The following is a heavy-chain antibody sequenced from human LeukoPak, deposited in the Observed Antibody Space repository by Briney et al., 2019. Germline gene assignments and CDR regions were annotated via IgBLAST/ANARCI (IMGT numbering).Heavy chain of an antibody. CDR3: ARGRGSSSAGTGFDI. Sequence: GGSLRLSCAASGFTVSSNYMSWVRQAPGKGLEWVAVIYSGGSTYYSDSVKGRFTISRDNSKNTRYLQLNSRRAEDTAVYYCARGRGSSSAGTGFDIWGQGTMVTVSS. CDR1: GFTVSSNY. CDR2: IYSGGST. V-gene: IGHV3-53*01. J-gene: IGHJ3*02. D-gene: IGHD6-13*01.